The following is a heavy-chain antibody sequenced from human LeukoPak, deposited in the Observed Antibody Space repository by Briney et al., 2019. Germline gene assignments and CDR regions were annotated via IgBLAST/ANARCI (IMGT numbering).Heavy chain of an antibody. J-gene: IGHJ4*02. CDR2: VSGSGAIA. D-gene: IGHD1-26*01. CDR3: AKDRTIGTYYTFDS. V-gene: IGHV3-23*01. CDR1: GFTFNNYA. Sequence: GGSLRLSCAASGFTFNNYAMSWVRQAPGKGLEWVSTVSGSGAIAYYTDSDKGRFTISRDNSKNTLYLQMSSLTAKDTAVYYCAKDRTIGTYYTFDSWGQGTLVTVSS.